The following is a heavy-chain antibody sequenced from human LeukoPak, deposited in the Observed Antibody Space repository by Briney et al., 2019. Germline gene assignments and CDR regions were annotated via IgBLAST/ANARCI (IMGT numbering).Heavy chain of an antibody. CDR3: ARGEYYGVPAATWWFDP. Sequence: SQNLSLTCTVSGGSISSGGYYWSWIRQPPGKGLEWIGYIYHSGSTYYNPSLKSRVTISVDRSKNQISLKLSSVTAADTAVYYCARGEYYGVPAATWWFDPWGQGTLVTVSS. CDR1: GGSISSGGYY. D-gene: IGHD2-2*01. J-gene: IGHJ5*02. V-gene: IGHV4-30-2*01. CDR2: IYHSGST.